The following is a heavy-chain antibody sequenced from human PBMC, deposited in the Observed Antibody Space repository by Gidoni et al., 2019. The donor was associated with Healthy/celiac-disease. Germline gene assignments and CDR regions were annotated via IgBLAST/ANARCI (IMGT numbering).Heavy chain of an antibody. CDR2: IIPILGIA. CDR3: ARGHDSSGYYFDY. J-gene: IGHJ4*02. D-gene: IGHD3-22*01. Sequence: QVQLVQSGAEVKKPGSSVKVSCKASGGTFSSYTRSWVRQAPGQGLEWMGRIIPILGIANYAQKFQGRVTITADKSTSTAYMELSSLRSEDTAVYYCARGHDSSGYYFDYWGQGTLVTVSS. CDR1: GGTFSSYT. V-gene: IGHV1-69*02.